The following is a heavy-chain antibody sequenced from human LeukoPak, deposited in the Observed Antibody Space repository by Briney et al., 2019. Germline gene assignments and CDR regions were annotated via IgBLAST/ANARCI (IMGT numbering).Heavy chain of an antibody. CDR3: ARDSAYSGYDLGFDY. CDR2: ISAYNGNT. Sequence: ASVKVSCKASGYTFTSYGISRVRQAPGQGLEWMGWISAYNGNTNYAQKLQGRVTMTTDTPTSTAYMELRSLRSDDTAVYYCARDSAYSGYDLGFDYWGQGTLVTVSS. D-gene: IGHD5-12*01. CDR1: GYTFTSYG. J-gene: IGHJ4*02. V-gene: IGHV1-18*04.